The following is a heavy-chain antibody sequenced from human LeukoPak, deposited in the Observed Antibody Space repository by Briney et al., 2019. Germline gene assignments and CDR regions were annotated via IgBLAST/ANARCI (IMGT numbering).Heavy chain of an antibody. J-gene: IGHJ3*02. CDR3: ARDKAPRAPDAFDI. CDR1: GGTFSSYA. CDR2: IIPILGTA. V-gene: IGHV1-69*11. Sequence: ASVKVSCKASGGTFSSYAISWVRQAPGQGLEWMGRIIPILGTANYAQKFQGRVTITTDESTSTAYMELSSLRSEDTAVYYCARDKAPRAPDAFDIWGQGTMVTVSS.